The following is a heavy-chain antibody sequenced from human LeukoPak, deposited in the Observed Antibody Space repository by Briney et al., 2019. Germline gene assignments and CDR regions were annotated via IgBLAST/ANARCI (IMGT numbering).Heavy chain of an antibody. CDR2: IWYDGSNK. D-gene: IGHD3-10*01. CDR1: GFTFSSYG. V-gene: IGHV3-33*01. Sequence: PGGSLRLSCAASGFTFSSYGMHWVRQAPGKGLEWVAVIWYDGSNKYYADSVKGRFTISRDNSKNTLYLQMNSLRAEDTAVYYCAREPYGSDAFDIRGQGTMVTVSS. CDR3: AREPYGSDAFDI. J-gene: IGHJ3*02.